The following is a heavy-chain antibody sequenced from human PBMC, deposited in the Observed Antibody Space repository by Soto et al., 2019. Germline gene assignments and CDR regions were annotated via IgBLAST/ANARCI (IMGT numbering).Heavy chain of an antibody. CDR1: CGSLSSGCYY. J-gene: IGHJ4*02. Sequence: TLSLNRTFSCGSLSSGCYYWIWMPQHPGKGLEWIGYIYYSGSTYYNPSLKSRVTISVDTSKNQFSLKLSSVTAADTAVYYCARGRILAYSIGWQFDYWGQGTLVTVSS. CDR2: IYYSGST. V-gene: IGHV4-31*03. CDR3: ARGRILAYSIGWQFDY. D-gene: IGHD6-19*01.